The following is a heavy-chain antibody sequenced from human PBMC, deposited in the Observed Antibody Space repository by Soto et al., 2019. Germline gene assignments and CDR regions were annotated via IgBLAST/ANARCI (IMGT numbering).Heavy chain of an antibody. V-gene: IGHV3-33*01. CDR2: IWYDGSNK. CDR3: ARDPYYYDSSGYYQPQVPDY. D-gene: IGHD3-22*01. Sequence: GGSLSLSCAASGFTFSSYGMHWVRQAPGKGLEWVAVIWYDGSNKYYADSVKGRFTISRDNSKNTLYLQMNSLRAEDTAVYYCARDPYYYDSSGYYQPQVPDYWGQGTLVTVSS. J-gene: IGHJ4*02. CDR1: GFTFSSYG.